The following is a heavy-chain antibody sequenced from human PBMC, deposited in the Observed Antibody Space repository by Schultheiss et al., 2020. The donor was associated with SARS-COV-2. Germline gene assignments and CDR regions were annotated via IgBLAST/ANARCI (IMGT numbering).Heavy chain of an antibody. J-gene: IGHJ6*02. Sequence: GGSLRLSCAASGFTFSSYWMSWVRQAPGKGLEWVAVISYDGSNKYYADSVKGRFTISRDNSKNTLYLQMNSLRAEDTAVYYCARAHGMDVWGQGTTVTVSS. CDR1: GFTFSSYW. CDR2: ISYDGSNK. V-gene: IGHV3-30*03. CDR3: ARAHGMDV.